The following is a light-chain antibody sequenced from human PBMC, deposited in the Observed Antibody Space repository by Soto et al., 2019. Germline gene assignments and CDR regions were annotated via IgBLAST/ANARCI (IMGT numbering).Light chain of an antibody. J-gene: IGLJ3*02. CDR3: SSYTSSDIWV. CDR1: SSDVGGYNY. Sequence: QSALTQPASVSGSPGQSITISCTGTSSDVGGYNYVSWYQHPPGKAPKLMIYEVINRPSGVSNRFSGSKSGNTASLTISGLQAEDEADYYCSSYTSSDIWVFGGGTKVTVL. CDR2: EVI. V-gene: IGLV2-14*01.